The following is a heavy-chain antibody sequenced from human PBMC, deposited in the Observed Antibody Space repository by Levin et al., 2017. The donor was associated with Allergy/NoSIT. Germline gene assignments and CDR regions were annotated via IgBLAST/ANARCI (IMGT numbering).Heavy chain of an antibody. D-gene: IGHD6-6*01. V-gene: IGHV4-59*01. CDR3: VRDLRDIAARQVLRWFDP. CDR2: IYYSGST. J-gene: IGHJ5*02. Sequence: SETLSLTCSGSGVSISSSYWSWIRQPPGKGLEWIGYIYYSGSTNYSPSLKSRVTISVDTSKNQFSPKLSSVTAADTAVYYCVRDLRDIAARQVLRWFDPWGQGTLVTVSA. CDR1: GVSISSSY.